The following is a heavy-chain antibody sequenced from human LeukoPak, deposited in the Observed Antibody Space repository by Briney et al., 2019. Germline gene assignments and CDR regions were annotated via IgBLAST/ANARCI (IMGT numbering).Heavy chain of an antibody. D-gene: IGHD2-15*01. J-gene: IGHJ4*02. CDR1: GFTFSSYW. V-gene: IGHV3-7*01. CDR3: VAANPTSDY. CDR2: IKQDGSEK. Sequence: GGSLRLSCAASGFTFSSYWMSWVRQAPGKGLEWVANIKQDGSEKYYVDSVKGRFTISRDITKNTLYLQMNTLRVEDTAVYYCVAANPTSDYWGQGTLVTVSS.